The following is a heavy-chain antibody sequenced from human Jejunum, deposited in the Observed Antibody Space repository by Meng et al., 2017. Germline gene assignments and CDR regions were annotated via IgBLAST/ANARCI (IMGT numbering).Heavy chain of an antibody. D-gene: IGHD4-17*01. CDR2: IKQDGSAK. Sequence: GESLKISCATSGFTFSSHWMSWVRQAPGKGLEWVANIKQDGSAKNYADSVKGRFTISRDNAKNSHYLQMNSLRAEDTALYYCARADGDADGAYWGQGTLVTGSS. J-gene: IGHJ4*02. CDR3: ARADGDADGAY. CDR1: GFTFSSHW. V-gene: IGHV3-7*01.